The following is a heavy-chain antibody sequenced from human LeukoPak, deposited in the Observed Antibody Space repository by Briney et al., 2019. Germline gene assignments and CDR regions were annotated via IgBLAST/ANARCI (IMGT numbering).Heavy chain of an antibody. CDR1: GFTVNNNC. V-gene: IGHV3-53*01. CDR2: IYSNNTT. J-gene: IGHJ4*02. D-gene: IGHD3-22*01. CDR3: ARAISMMILGPGY. Sequence: PGGSLRLSCSASGFTVNNNCMTWVRQAPGKGLGWVSVIYSNNTTYYADSGKGLFTISRDSSKNTLYLQMNSLRAEDTAVYYCARAISMMILGPGYWGQGTLVTVSS.